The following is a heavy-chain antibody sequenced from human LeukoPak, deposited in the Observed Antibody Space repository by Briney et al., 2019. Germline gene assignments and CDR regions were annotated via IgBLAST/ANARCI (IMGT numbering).Heavy chain of an antibody. CDR3: ARLAATLDYFDY. CDR1: GGSISSSSYY. Sequence: SENLSLTCTVSGGSISSSSYYWGWIRQPPGKGLEWIGSMYYSESTYNSPSLKSRVTISVDTSKNQFSLKLSSVTAADTAVYYCARLAATLDYFDYWGQGTLVTVSS. D-gene: IGHD2-15*01. V-gene: IGHV4-39*01. J-gene: IGHJ4*02. CDR2: MYYSEST.